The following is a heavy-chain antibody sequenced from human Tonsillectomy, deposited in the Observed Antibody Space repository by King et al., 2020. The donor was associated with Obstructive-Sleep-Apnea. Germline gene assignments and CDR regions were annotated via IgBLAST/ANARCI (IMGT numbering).Heavy chain of an antibody. V-gene: IGHV3-48*04. CDR2: ISSSSSTI. Sequence: VQLVESGGGLVQPGGSLRLSCAASGFTFSSYSMNWVRQAPGKGLEWVSYISSSSSTIYYADSVKGLFTISRDNAKNSLYLQMNSQRAEDTAVYYCARDGWDEDIVVVPADVPAPWGQGTLVTVSS. CDR3: ARDGWDEDIVVVPADVPAP. D-gene: IGHD2-2*01. J-gene: IGHJ1*01. CDR1: GFTFSSYS.